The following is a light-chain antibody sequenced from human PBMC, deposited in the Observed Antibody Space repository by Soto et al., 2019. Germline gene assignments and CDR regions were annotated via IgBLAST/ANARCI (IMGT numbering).Light chain of an antibody. CDR3: QQYGASPEWT. V-gene: IGKV3-20*01. J-gene: IGKJ1*01. CDR2: AAS. CDR1: QSVSSSY. Sequence: IVLTQSPGTLSLSLGDRATLSCRASQSVSSSYLAWYQQKPGQAPRLLIYAASSRATGIPDRFSGSESGTDFTLTISRLEPEDFAVYYCQQYGASPEWTFGQGTKVEIK.